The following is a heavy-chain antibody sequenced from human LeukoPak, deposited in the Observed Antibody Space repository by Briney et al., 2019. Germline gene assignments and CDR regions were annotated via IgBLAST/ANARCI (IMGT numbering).Heavy chain of an antibody. Sequence: GGSLRLSCAASGFTFATSWMTWIRRAPGRGLEWVANINPDGSVKNHLDSVKGRFTISRDNAENSLYLQMNSLRVEDTAVYYCTSRYCTTTNCYSFDMWGQGTMVSVS. CDR3: TSRYCTTTNCYSFDM. J-gene: IGHJ3*02. V-gene: IGHV3-7*02. CDR2: INPDGSVK. D-gene: IGHD2-2*01. CDR1: GFTFATSW.